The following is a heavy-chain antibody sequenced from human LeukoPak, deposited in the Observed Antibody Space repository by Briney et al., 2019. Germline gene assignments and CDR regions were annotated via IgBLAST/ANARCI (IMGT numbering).Heavy chain of an antibody. D-gene: IGHD4-11*01. CDR1: GFTFRNYG. V-gene: IGHV3-33*01. J-gene: IGHJ6*03. CDR2: IWYDGSNK. CDR3: ATARDSNSNRGLYMDV. Sequence: PGGSLRLSCAASGFTFRNYGMHWVRQVPGKGLAWVAVIWYDGSNKYYADSAKGRFTISRDNSKNTLYLQINSLRAEDTAVYYCATARDSNSNRGLYMDVWGKGTTVTVSS.